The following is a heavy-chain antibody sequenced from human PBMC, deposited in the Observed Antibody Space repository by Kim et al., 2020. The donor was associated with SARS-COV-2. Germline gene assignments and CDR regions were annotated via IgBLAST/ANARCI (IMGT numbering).Heavy chain of an antibody. CDR2: IVVGSGNT. CDR1: GFTFTSSA. Sequence: SVKVSCKASGFTFTSSAVQWVRQARGQRLEWIGWIVVGSGNTNYAQKFQERVTITRDMSTSTAYMELSSLRSEDTAVYYCAADGYSSSSDDYWGQGTLVTVSS. D-gene: IGHD6-6*01. J-gene: IGHJ4*02. CDR3: AADGYSSSSDDY. V-gene: IGHV1-58*01.